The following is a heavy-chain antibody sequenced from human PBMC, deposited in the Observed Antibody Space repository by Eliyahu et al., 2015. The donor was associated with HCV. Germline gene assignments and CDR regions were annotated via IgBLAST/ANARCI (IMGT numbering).Heavy chain of an antibody. Sequence: QVQLVQSGAEVKKPGASVKGSXXASGYTXXSXSIHWVRQAPGQRLEXMGWINADNGNTKYSQKFQGRVTISKDTSANTIHMALSSLRSEDSGVYYCARAASHFDYWGQGTLVTVS. CDR2: INADNGNT. J-gene: IGHJ4*02. CDR1: GYTXXSXS. CDR3: ARAASHFDY. V-gene: IGHV1-3*01.